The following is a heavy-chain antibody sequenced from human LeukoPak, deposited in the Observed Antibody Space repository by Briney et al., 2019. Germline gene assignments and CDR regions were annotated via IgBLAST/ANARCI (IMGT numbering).Heavy chain of an antibody. CDR1: GGSIRSGGYS. Sequence: PSETLSLTCTVSGGSIRSGGYSWSWIRQHPGKGLEWIGYIAYGGTTLYNPSLKSRVTISVDTSKNLLSLNLTSATAADTAVYYCAREVTYYYDSSGHQYGGNWFDPWGQGTLVTVSS. CDR3: AREVTYYYDSSGHQYGGNWFDP. V-gene: IGHV4-31*03. J-gene: IGHJ5*02. CDR2: IAYGGTT. D-gene: IGHD3-22*01.